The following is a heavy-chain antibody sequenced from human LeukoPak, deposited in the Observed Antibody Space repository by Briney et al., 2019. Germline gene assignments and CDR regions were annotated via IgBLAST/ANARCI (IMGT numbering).Heavy chain of an antibody. V-gene: IGHV1-18*01. CDR2: IIAYNGNT. Sequence: ASVKVSCEASGYTFTSYGISRVRHGPGGGVEWMGWIIAYNGNTNYAPSLQGRVTTTTNTSTSTAYKLLRSLRSDDTAVYYCARLDVGSEDYWGQGTLVTVSS. D-gene: IGHD3-10*01. CDR3: ARLDVGSEDY. CDR1: GYTFTSYG. J-gene: IGHJ4*02.